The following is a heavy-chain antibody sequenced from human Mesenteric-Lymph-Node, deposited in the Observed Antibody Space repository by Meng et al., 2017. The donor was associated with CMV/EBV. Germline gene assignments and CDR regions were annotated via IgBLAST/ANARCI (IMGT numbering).Heavy chain of an antibody. CDR3: ARDRGQQLVRETDV. CDR1: GFTFSNSW. Sequence: GESLKISCAASGFTFSNSWMHWVRQAPGKGLEWVSSISSSSSYIYYADSVKGRFTISRDNAKNSLYLQMNSLRAEDTAVYYCARDRGQQLVRETDVWGQGTTVTVSS. J-gene: IGHJ6*02. V-gene: IGHV3-21*01. CDR2: ISSSSSYI. D-gene: IGHD6-13*01.